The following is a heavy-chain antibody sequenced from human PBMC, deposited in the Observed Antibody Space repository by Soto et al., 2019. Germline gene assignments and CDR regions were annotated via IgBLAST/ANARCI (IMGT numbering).Heavy chain of an antibody. D-gene: IGHD4-4*01. Sequence: QVQLVQSGAEVKKPGSSVKVSCKASGGTFSNYAISWVRQAPGQGLEWMGGITLIFGTTTYAQRLQGRVTITADESSTTAHMELSSLRSEDTAVYYCARVISVTPVGYYGMDVWGQGTTVTVSS. CDR3: ARVISVTPVGYYGMDV. CDR2: ITLIFGTT. J-gene: IGHJ6*02. V-gene: IGHV1-69*01. CDR1: GGTFSNYA.